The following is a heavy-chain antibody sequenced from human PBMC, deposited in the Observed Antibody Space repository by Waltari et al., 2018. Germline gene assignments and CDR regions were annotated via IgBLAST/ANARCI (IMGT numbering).Heavy chain of an antibody. D-gene: IGHD4-17*01. CDR3: AKDDYGGNSH. CDR2: ISYDGSNK. CDR1: GFTFSSYG. Sequence: QVQLVESGGGVVQPGRSLRLSCAASGFTFSSYGMHWVRQAPGKGLEWVAVISYDGSNKYYADSVKGRFTISRDNSKNTLYLQMNSLRAEDTAVYYCAKDDYGGNSHWGQGTLVTVSS. V-gene: IGHV3-30*18. J-gene: IGHJ4*02.